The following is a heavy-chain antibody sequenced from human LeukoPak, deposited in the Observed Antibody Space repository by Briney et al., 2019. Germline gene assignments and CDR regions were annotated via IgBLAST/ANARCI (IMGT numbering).Heavy chain of an antibody. CDR2: IYYSGST. D-gene: IGHD6-6*01. J-gene: IGHJ4*02. Sequence: SLTLSLTCTVSGGSVSSGSYYWSWIRQPPGKGLEWIGYIYYSGSTNYNPSLKSRVTISVDTSKNQFSLKLSSVTAADTAVYYCARGSIALYYFDYWGQGTLVTVSS. CDR1: GGSVSSGSYY. V-gene: IGHV4-61*01. CDR3: ARGSIALYYFDY.